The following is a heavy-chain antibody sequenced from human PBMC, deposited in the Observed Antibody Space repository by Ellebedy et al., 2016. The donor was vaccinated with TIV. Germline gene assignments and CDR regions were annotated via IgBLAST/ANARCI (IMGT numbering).Heavy chain of an antibody. V-gene: IGHV3-7*01. CDR1: GFSFSTYW. CDR3: ARDIPPDYSGSGSYSDY. Sequence: GESLKISXAASGFSFSTYWMSWVRQAPGKGLEWVANIKRDGREKYYVDYVKGRFTISRDNAKNSLYLQMNSLRAEDTAVYYCARDIPPDYSGSGSYSDYWGQGTLVTVSS. J-gene: IGHJ4*02. CDR2: IKRDGREK. D-gene: IGHD3-10*01.